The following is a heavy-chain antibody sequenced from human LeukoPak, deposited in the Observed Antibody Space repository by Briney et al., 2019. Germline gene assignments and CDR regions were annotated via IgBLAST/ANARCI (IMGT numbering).Heavy chain of an antibody. Sequence: GGSLRLSCAASGFTVSSNYMSRVRQAPGKGLQWVSVIYVDGSTYYADSVKGRITISRDNSRNTLYLQMNSLRAEDTAVYYCARDLATRQRTGLYDSWGQGALVTVSS. J-gene: IGHJ4*02. CDR1: GFTVSSNY. CDR3: ARDLATRQRTGLYDS. V-gene: IGHV3-66*01. CDR2: IYVDGST. D-gene: IGHD3-16*02.